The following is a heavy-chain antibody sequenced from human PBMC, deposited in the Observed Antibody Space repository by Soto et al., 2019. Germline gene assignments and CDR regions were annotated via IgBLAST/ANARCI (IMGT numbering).Heavy chain of an antibody. V-gene: IGHV5-51*01. CDR2: IYPDDSDI. CDR3: ARHLLGVTTPYFAY. D-gene: IGHD4-17*01. J-gene: IGHJ4*02. Sequence: GESLKISCKGSGYKFTNYWIGWVRQMPDKGLEWMGFIYPDDSDIRYSPSFQGQVTISADKSISTAYLQWSSLKASDTSMYYCARHLLGVTTPYFAYWGQGTLVIVAP. CDR1: GYKFTNYW.